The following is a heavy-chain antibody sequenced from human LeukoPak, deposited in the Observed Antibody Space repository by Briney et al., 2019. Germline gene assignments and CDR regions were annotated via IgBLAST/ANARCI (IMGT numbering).Heavy chain of an antibody. CDR2: INSDGGTT. CDR1: GFIFGTYW. V-gene: IGHV3-74*01. J-gene: IGHJ4*02. CDR3: ATDYYVSGSYYRLFY. Sequence: GGSLRLSYGASGFIFGTYWMHWVRNVPGKKIVRASGINSDGGTTTYADSVKGRFAISRDNAKNTLYLQMNNLRAEDTAIYYCATDYYVSGSYYRLFYWGQGTLVTVSS. D-gene: IGHD3-10*01.